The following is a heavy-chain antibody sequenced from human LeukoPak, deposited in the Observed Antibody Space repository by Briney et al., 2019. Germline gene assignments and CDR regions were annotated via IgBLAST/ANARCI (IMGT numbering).Heavy chain of an antibody. CDR1: GYTFTSYG. Sequence: ASVKVSCKASGYTFTSYGISWVRQAPGQGLEWMGWISAYNGNTNYAQKLQGRVTMTTDTSTSTAYMELRSLRSDDTAVYYCARDTKVVPAAIRRDYWGQGTLVTVSS. D-gene: IGHD2-2*02. CDR3: ARDTKVVPAAIRRDY. V-gene: IGHV1-18*01. CDR2: ISAYNGNT. J-gene: IGHJ4*02.